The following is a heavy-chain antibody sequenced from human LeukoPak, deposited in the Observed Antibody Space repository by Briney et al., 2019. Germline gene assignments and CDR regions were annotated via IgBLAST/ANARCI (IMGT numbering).Heavy chain of an antibody. J-gene: IGHJ4*02. V-gene: IGHV4-39*01. CDR2: IYYSGST. CDR3: ARRYDFWSGYFCYFDY. Sequence: SETLSLTCTVSGGPISSSSYYWGWIRQPPGKGLEWIGSIYYSGSTCYNPSLKSRVTISVDTSKNQFSLKLSSVTAADTAVYYCARRYDFWSGYFCYFDYWGQGTLVTVSS. CDR1: GGPISSSSYY. D-gene: IGHD3-3*01.